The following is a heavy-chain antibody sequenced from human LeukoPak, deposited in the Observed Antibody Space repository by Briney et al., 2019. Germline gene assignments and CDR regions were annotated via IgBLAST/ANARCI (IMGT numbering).Heavy chain of an antibody. Sequence: GGSLRLSCAASGFPLCGHWMSCVRQAPGKGLEWVANINQGGSDKYYVDSVKGRFTISRDNANNLLYLQMNSLRGEGTAVYYCRRVRSRAVDDWGQGTLVTVSS. D-gene: IGHD6-6*01. J-gene: IGHJ4*02. CDR2: INQGGSDK. CDR3: RRVRSRAVDD. CDR1: GFPLCGHW. V-gene: IGHV3-7*01.